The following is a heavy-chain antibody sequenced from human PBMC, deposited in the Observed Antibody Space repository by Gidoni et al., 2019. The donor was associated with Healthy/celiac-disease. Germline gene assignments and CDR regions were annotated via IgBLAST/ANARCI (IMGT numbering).Heavy chain of an antibody. CDR3: ARSLVAATPHVDTAIVSFDY. Sequence: QVPLVPSGSEVKQPGPSVKVSCKASGGPFIRYAHSWVRQAHGQGLEWMGGIIPIVGTANNAQKFQGRVTMTAYESTSTAYMELSSLRSEDTAVYYCARSLVAATPHVDTAIVSFDYWGQGTLVTVSS. CDR2: IIPIVGTA. CDR1: GGPFIRYA. D-gene: IGHD5-18*01. V-gene: IGHV1-69*01. J-gene: IGHJ4*02.